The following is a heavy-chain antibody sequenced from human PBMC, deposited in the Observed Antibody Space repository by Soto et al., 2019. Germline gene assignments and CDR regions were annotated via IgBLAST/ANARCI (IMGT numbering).Heavy chain of an antibody. CDR1: GFTFSNYF. D-gene: IGHD1-1*01. J-gene: IGHJ5*02. Sequence: GGTLRLSCAASGFTFSNYFMHWVRQVPGEGLVWVSRMSGDGKTISYADSVKGRFTISRDNAKNTLYLQMNSLRVEDTAVYYCARTYVPGIAGFDPWGQETLVTVSS. V-gene: IGHV3-74*01. CDR3: ARTYVPGIAGFDP. CDR2: MSGDGKTI.